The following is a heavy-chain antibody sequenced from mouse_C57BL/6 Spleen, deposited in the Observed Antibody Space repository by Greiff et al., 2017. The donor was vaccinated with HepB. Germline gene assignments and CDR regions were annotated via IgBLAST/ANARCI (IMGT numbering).Heavy chain of an antibody. CDR2: ISRGGDYI. Sequence: EVQGVESGEGLVKPGGSLKLSCAASGFTFSSYAMSWVRQTPEKRLEWVAYISRGGDYIYYADTVKGRFTISRDNARTTLYLQMSSLKSEDTAMYYCTRDYYGYPYYYSMDYWGQGTSVTVSS. D-gene: IGHD2-2*01. J-gene: IGHJ4*01. CDR1: GFTFSSYA. CDR3: TRDYYGYPYYYSMDY. V-gene: IGHV5-9-1*02.